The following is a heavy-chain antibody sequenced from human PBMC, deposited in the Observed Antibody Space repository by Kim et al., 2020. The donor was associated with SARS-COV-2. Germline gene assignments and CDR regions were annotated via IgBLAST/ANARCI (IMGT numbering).Heavy chain of an antibody. CDR3: AKDIGGGNYYYYGFDA. Sequence: GGSLRLSCAASGFSFTSHAMNWVRQAPGKGLEWVSVIFSGGTGIYYADSVKGRFTISRDTSGTTLYLQMNSLRVEDTGIYYCAKDIGGGNYYYYGFDAWGQGTTVTV. J-gene: IGHJ6*02. CDR1: GFSFTSHA. D-gene: IGHD2-15*01. V-gene: IGHV3-23*03. CDR2: IFSGGTGI.